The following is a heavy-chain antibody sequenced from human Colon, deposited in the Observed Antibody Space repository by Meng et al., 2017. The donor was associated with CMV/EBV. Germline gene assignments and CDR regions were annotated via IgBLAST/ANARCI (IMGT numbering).Heavy chain of an antibody. Sequence: GESLKISCAGSGFILTDHYIDWVRQAPGKGLEWVGRVANKANSYITEYAASVKGRFTFSRDDSENSVYLQMNSLGAEDTAVYYCARASIPDTGMGLDNWGQGTQVTVSS. CDR3: ARASIPDTGMGLDN. CDR2: VANKANSYIT. D-gene: IGHD2-8*02. CDR1: GFILTDHY. J-gene: IGHJ4*02. V-gene: IGHV3-72*01.